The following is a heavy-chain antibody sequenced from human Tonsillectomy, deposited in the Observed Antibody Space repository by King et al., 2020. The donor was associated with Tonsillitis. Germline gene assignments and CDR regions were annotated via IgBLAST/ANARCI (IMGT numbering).Heavy chain of an antibody. J-gene: IGHJ4*02. CDR3: AGSYSRGWLIIF. Sequence: QLQESGPGLVEPSQTLSLTCTVSGGSIGSAGYYWTWIRQPAGKGLEWIGHIYTSGSTSYNPSLQSRVTISVDTSKTQVSLKLSSVTAADTAVYYCAGSYSRGWLIIFWGQGTLVTVSS. V-gene: IGHV4-61*02. D-gene: IGHD6-19*01. CDR2: IYTSGST. CDR1: GGSIGSAGYY.